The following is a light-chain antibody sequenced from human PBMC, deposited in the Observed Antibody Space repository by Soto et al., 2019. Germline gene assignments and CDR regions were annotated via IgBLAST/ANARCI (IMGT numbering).Light chain of an antibody. V-gene: IGKV1-33*01. J-gene: IGKJ5*01. Sequence: DIQITQSPCSLSAAVAVSGTITCRASQGIDTYLHWYQQKPGKAPKLLIYDASNLEAGVPSRFRGSGSGTDFTFTISRLQPEDIATYYCQQYENLPTFGQGTRLEI. CDR2: DAS. CDR1: QGIDTY. CDR3: QQYENLPT.